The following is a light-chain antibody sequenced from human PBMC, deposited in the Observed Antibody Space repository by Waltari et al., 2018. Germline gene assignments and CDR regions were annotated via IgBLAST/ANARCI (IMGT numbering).Light chain of an antibody. Sequence: QSALTQPASVSGSPGQSLTISCTGTSSDVGGYNYVSLYQQHPGKAPNLMIYEVSNRPSGVSNRFSGSKSGNTASLTISGLQAEDEADYYCSSYTSSSTLYVFGTGTKVTVL. J-gene: IGLJ1*01. CDR2: EVS. CDR1: SSDVGGYNY. CDR3: SSYTSSSTLYV. V-gene: IGLV2-14*01.